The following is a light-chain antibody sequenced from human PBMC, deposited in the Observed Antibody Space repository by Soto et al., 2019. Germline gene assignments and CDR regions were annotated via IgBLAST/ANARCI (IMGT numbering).Light chain of an antibody. Sequence: QLVLTQPPSASGTPGQRATISCSGSRSNLGSNSVNWYRHFPGSAPKLLIYTNDQRPSGVPDRFSGSKSGTSASLAISGLQADDEADYYCAAWDDSLNAYVFGTGTKLTVL. CDR2: TND. CDR1: RSNLGSNS. CDR3: AAWDDSLNAYV. J-gene: IGLJ1*01. V-gene: IGLV1-44*01.